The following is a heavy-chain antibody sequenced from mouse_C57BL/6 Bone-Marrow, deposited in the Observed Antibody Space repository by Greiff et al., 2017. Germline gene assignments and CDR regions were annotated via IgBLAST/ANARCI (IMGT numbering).Heavy chain of an antibody. CDR1: GYSITSGYY. Sequence: EVKLQESGPGLVKPSQSLSLTCSVTGYSITSGYYCNWIRQFPGNKLEWMGYISYDGSNNYNPSLKNRTSITRDTSTNQFFLKLNSVTTEDTATYYCARTPSMDYWGQGTSVTVSS. CDR3: ARTPSMDY. V-gene: IGHV3-6*01. CDR2: ISYDGSN. J-gene: IGHJ4*01.